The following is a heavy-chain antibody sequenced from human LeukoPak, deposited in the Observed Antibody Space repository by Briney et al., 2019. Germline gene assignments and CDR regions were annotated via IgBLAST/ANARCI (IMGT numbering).Heavy chain of an antibody. CDR1: GFTFRTYA. CDR3: AKRTMFAFDS. Sequence: GGSLRLSSTASGFTFRTYAMNWVRQAPGKGLEWLSGISGSGNGTYYADSVKGRLIISRDNSKNMVYLQMNSLTVEDTATYYCAKRTMFAFDSWGQGTLLIVSS. CDR2: ISGSGNGT. V-gene: IGHV3-23*01. J-gene: IGHJ4*02. D-gene: IGHD3-10*02.